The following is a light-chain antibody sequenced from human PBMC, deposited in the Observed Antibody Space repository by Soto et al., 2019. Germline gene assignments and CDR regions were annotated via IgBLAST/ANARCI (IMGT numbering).Light chain of an antibody. CDR2: STN. Sequence: QTVVTQEPPFSVSPGGTVTLTFGLSSGSVSSGHYPSWYQQTPGQAPRTLIYSTNTRSSGVPDRFSGSILGSKAALTITGAQADDESDYYCVLYMGSGIWVFGGGTKLTVL. V-gene: IGLV8-61*01. J-gene: IGLJ3*02. CDR3: VLYMGSGIWV. CDR1: SGSVSSGHY.